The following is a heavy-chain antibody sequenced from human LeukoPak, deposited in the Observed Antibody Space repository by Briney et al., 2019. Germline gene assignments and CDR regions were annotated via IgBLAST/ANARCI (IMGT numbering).Heavy chain of an antibody. J-gene: IGHJ6*02. Sequence: SETLSLTCTVSGGSISSYYWSWIRQPPGKGLEWIGYIYYSGSTNYNPSLKSRVTISVDTSKNQFSLKLSSVTAADTAVYYCARLRAAAAYYYYGMDVWGQGTTVTVSS. CDR1: GGSISSYY. V-gene: IGHV4-59*01. D-gene: IGHD6-13*01. CDR3: ARLRAAAAYYYYGMDV. CDR2: IYYSGST.